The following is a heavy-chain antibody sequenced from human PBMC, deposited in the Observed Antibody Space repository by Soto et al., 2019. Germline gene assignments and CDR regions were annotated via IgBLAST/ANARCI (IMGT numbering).Heavy chain of an antibody. D-gene: IGHD2-15*01. J-gene: IGHJ4*02. V-gene: IGHV4-30-2*01. CDR3: ARSYCSGGSCYPDYDY. Sequence: QLQLQESGSGLVKPSQTLSLTCAVSGGAISSGGYSWSWIRQPPGKGREWIGYIYHSGSTSYNPSLKSRVTISVGRSKNQCSLKLSSVTAADTAVYYCARSYCSGGSCYPDYDYWGQGTLVTVSS. CDR2: IYHSGST. CDR1: GGAISSGGYS.